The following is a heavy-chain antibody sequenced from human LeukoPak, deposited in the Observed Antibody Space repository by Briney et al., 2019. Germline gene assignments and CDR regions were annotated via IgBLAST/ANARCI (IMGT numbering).Heavy chain of an antibody. CDR2: ISSSSSTI. CDR1: GFTVSSYS. CDR3: ARGMSATSGYLELEY. Sequence: GGSLRLSCAASGFTVSSYSMNWVRQAPGKGLEWVSYISSSSSTIYYADSVRGRFTISRDNAKNSLYLQMNSLRAEDTAVYYCARGMSATSGYLELEYWGQGTLVTVST. V-gene: IGHV3-48*01. D-gene: IGHD3-22*01. J-gene: IGHJ4*02.